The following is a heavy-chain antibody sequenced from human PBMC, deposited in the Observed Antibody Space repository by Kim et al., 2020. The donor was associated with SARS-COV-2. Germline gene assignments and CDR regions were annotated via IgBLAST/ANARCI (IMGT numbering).Heavy chain of an antibody. CDR3: ARDEARGASDY. Sequence: ASVKVSCKASGYTFTSYYMHWVRQAPGQGLEWMGIINPSGGSTSYAQKFQGRVTMTRDTSTSTVCMELSSLRSEDTAVYYCARDEARGASDYWGQGTLVTVSS. CDR2: INPSGGST. CDR1: GYTFTSYY. J-gene: IGHJ4*02. V-gene: IGHV1-46*01. D-gene: IGHD3-10*01.